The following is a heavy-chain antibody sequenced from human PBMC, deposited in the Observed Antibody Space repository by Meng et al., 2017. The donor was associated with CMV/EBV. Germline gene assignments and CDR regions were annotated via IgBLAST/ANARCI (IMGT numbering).Heavy chain of an antibody. V-gene: IGHV4-59*01. CDR1: GGSISSYY. Sequence: SETLSLTCTVSGGSISSYYWSWIRQPPGKGLEWIGYIYYSGSTNYNPSLKSRVTISVDTSKNQFSLKLSSVTAADTAVYYCARGEDGDYGVGAFDIWGQGTMVTVSS. D-gene: IGHD4-17*01. J-gene: IGHJ3*02. CDR3: ARGEDGDYGVGAFDI. CDR2: IYYSGST.